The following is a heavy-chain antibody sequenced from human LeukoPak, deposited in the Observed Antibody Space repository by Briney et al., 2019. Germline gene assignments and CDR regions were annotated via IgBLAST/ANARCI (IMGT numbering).Heavy chain of an antibody. CDR3: ARDLVPGYCSGGSCYPGDAFDI. J-gene: IGHJ3*02. V-gene: IGHV4-61*01. D-gene: IGHD2-15*01. CDR1: GGSVSSGSYY. Sequence: SETLSLTRTVSGGSVSSGSYYWSWIRQPPGKGLEWIGYIYYSGSTNYNPSLKSRVTISVDTSKNQFSLKLSSVTAADTAVYYCARDLVPGYCSGGSCYPGDAFDIWGQGTMVTVSS. CDR2: IYYSGST.